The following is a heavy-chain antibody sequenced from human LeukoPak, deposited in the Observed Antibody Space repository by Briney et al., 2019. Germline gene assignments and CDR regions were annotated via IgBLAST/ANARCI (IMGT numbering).Heavy chain of an antibody. J-gene: IGHJ4*02. Sequence: PSETLSFTCTVSGASISCYYWSWIRQPPGKGLEWIEEINHSGSTNYHPSRKSRVTISVDTSKIQFSLKLSSVTAADTAVYYCARRGGPYYDFSSGYSSYYFDYWGQGTLVTVSS. CDR3: ARRGGPYYDFSSGYSSYYFDY. CDR2: INHSGST. CDR1: GASISCYY. D-gene: IGHD3-3*01. V-gene: IGHV4-34*01.